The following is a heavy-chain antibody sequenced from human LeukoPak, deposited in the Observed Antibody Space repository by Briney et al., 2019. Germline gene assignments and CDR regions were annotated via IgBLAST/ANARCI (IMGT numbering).Heavy chain of an antibody. J-gene: IGHJ4*02. V-gene: IGHV3-33*01. CDR2: ITYDGSRA. D-gene: IGHD1-14*01. CDR3: TRYNNDHFDH. CDR1: GFTFGGYG. Sequence: GGSLRLSCAGSGFTFGGYGMHWFRQTPGKGLEWVAVITYDGSRAFYADSVKGRFTISRDNSKNTMSVQMDDLRAEDTAVYYCTRYNNDHFDHWGQGTLVTVSS.